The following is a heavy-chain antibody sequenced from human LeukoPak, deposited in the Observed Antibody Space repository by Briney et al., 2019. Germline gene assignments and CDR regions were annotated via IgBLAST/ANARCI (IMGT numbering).Heavy chain of an antibody. V-gene: IGHV4-61*02. J-gene: IGHJ5*02. CDR1: GGSISSGSYY. CDR2: IYTSGST. CDR3: ARDYSGSLA. D-gene: IGHD1-26*01. Sequence: PSQTLSLTCTVSGGSISSGSYYWSWIRQPAGKGLEWIGRIYTSGSTNYNPSLKSRVAISVDTSRNQFSLKLSSVTAPDTAVYYCARDYSGSLAWGQGTLVTVSS.